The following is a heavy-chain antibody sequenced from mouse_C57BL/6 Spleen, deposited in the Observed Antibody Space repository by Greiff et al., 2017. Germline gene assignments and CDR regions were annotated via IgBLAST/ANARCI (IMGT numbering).Heavy chain of an antibody. D-gene: IGHD1-1*01. J-gene: IGHJ4*01. CDR2: IYPRSGNT. Sequence: VQLQQSGAELARPGASVKLSCKASGYTFTSYGISWVKQRTGQGLEWIGEIYPRSGNTYYNEKFKGKATLTADKSSSTAYMELRSLTSEDSAVYFCASFRVVEDYAMDYWGQGTSVTVSS. CDR1: GYTFTSYG. CDR3: ASFRVVEDYAMDY. V-gene: IGHV1-81*01.